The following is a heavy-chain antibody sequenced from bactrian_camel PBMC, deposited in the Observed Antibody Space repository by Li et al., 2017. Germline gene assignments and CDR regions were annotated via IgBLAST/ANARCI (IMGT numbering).Heavy chain of an antibody. CDR1: QYIDRPTC. J-gene: IGHJ6*01. CDR3: AARFGTLQCPSSIGSGF. V-gene: IGHV3S54*01. Sequence: HVQLVESGGGSVQAGGSLRLSCRHSQYIDRPTCMAWFRQAPGTEREGVAAIDTGDGSTYYLNSVEGRFTMSRGNAKNTVFLQMNSLKPEDSAMYYCAARFGTLQCPSSIGSGFWGQGTQVTVSS. CDR2: IDTGDGST.